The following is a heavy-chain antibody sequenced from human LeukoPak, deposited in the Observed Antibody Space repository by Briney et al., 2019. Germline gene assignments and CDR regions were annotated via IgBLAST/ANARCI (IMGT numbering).Heavy chain of an antibody. CDR1: GCTFSSYS. J-gene: IGHJ6*03. CDR3: ARDMGELLYYYYYMDV. V-gene: IGHV3-48*01. Sequence: GGSLRLSCAASGCTFSSYSMNWVRQAPGKGLEWVSYISSSSSTIYYADSVKGRFTISRDNAKNSLYLQMNSLRAEDTAVYYCARDMGELLYYYYYMDVWGKGTTVTVSS. CDR2: ISSSSSTI. D-gene: IGHD1-26*01.